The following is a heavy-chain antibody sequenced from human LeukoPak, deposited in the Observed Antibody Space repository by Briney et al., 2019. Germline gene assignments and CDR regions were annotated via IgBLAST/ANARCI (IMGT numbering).Heavy chain of an antibody. V-gene: IGHV1-69*13. CDR3: ARVVVPAYYYYMDV. Sequence: SVKVSCKASGGTFSSYAISWVRQAPGQGLEWTGGIIPIFGTANHAQKFQGRVTITADESTSTAYMELSSLRSEDTAVYYCARVVVPAYYYYMDVWGKGTTVTVSS. CDR2: IIPIFGTA. D-gene: IGHD2-2*01. J-gene: IGHJ6*03. CDR1: GGTFSSYA.